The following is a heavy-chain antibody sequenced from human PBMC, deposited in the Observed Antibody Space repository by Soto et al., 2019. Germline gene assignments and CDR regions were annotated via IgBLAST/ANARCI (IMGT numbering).Heavy chain of an antibody. CDR2: INPNSGGT. J-gene: IGHJ5*02. V-gene: IGHV1-2*02. Sequence: QVQLLQSGADVKKSGASVKVSCKASGAIFTGYYFHWVRQAPGQGLEWVGWINPNSGGTNYAQNFQGRATITRDSSITTVYLELSSLRPDDTAVYYCARDGVAVAGSQNWLDTWGQGTLVTVSS. CDR1: GAIFTGYY. D-gene: IGHD6-19*01. CDR3: ARDGVAVAGSQNWLDT.